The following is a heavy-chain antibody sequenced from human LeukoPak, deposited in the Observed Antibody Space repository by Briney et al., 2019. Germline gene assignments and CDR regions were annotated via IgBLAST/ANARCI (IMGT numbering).Heavy chain of an antibody. D-gene: IGHD3-22*01. J-gene: IGHJ6*03. CDR3: ARRGSSGYYSIHYYYYYMDV. Sequence: GESLKISCKIGGYGFTTYWIGWVRLMSGEGLEWMGIIYPGDSETRYSPSFQGQVTMSVDKSISTAYLQWSSLKASDTAMYYCARRGSSGYYSIHYYYYYMDVWGKGTTVTVSS. V-gene: IGHV5-51*01. CDR2: IYPGDSET. CDR1: GYGFTTYW.